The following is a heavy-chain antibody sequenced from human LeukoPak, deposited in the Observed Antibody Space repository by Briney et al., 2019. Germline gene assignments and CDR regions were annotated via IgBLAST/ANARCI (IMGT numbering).Heavy chain of an antibody. CDR2: INPNSGGT. J-gene: IGHJ4*02. CDR3: ARETVAAAGRWLDY. CDR1: GYTFTGYY. V-gene: IGHV1-2*02. Sequence: GGSLRLSCAASGYTFTGYYMHWVRQAPGQGLEWMGWINPNSGGTNYAQKFQGRVTMTRDTSISTAYMELSRLRSDDTAVYYCARETVAAAGRWLDYWGQGTLVTVSS. D-gene: IGHD6-13*01.